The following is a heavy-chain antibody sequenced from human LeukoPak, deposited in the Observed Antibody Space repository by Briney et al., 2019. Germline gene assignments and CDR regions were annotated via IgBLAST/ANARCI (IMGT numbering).Heavy chain of an antibody. D-gene: IGHD5-18*01. CDR3: ARDRGYNYGDFDY. J-gene: IGHJ4*02. CDR1: GFTFSSYE. CDR2: ISSSGTTI. V-gene: IGHV3-48*03. Sequence: PGGSLRLSCAASGFTFSSYEMTWVRQAPGKGLEWVAYISSSGTTIYYPDSVKGRFTISRDNARNSLFLQMNSLRAEDTAVYYCARDRGYNYGDFDYWGRGTLVTVSS.